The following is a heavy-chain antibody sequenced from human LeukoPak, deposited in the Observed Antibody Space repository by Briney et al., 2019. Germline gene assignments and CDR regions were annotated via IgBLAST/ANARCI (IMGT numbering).Heavy chain of an antibody. CDR1: GFTFSTYS. J-gene: IGHJ2*01. D-gene: IGHD3-3*01. CDR3: AKISLYDFWSGYYKPYWYFDL. CDR2: ISSTSNYM. V-gene: IGHV3-21*01. Sequence: GGSLRLSCAASGFTFSTYSMNWVRQAPGKGLEWVSSISSTSNYMFYADSVKGRFTISRDNAKNSLYLQMNSLRAEDTAVYYCAKISLYDFWSGYYKPYWYFDLWGRGTLVTVSS.